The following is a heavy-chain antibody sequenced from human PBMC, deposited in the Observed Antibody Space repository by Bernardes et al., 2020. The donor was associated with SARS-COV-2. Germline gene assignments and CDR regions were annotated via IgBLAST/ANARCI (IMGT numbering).Heavy chain of an antibody. CDR1: GLTVRSDD. J-gene: IGHJ6*03. CDR2: IYSGGTT. CDR3: ARGQRNLHYMDV. V-gene: IGHV3-66*02. Sequence: GGSLRLSRAASGLTVRSDDMTWVRQAPGQGLEWVSVIYSGGTTYYADSVKGRFTISRDNSQSTVSLQMNSLRPEDTAVYYCARGQRNLHYMDVWGKGTTVTVSS.